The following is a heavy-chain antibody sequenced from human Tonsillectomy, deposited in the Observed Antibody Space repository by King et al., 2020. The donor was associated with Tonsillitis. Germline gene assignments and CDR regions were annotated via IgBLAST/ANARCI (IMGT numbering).Heavy chain of an antibody. V-gene: IGHV3-7*03. CDR3: AREWRDSSWRRHWYFDL. CDR2: IKPDGNEK. Sequence: DVQLVESGGGLVQPGGSLRLSCAASGFSFSSFWLSWVRQAPGKGLEWVANIKPDGNEKNYVDSVKGRFTVSRDNAKESLYLQINRLRAEDTAVYFCAREWRDSSWRRHWYFDLWGRGTLVTVSS. J-gene: IGHJ2*01. CDR1: GFSFSSFW. D-gene: IGHD6-13*01.